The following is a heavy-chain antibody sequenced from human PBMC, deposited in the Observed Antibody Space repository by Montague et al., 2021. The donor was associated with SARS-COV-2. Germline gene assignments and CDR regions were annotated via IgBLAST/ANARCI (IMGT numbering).Heavy chain of an antibody. CDR1: GGSISSSSYY. D-gene: IGHD6-6*01. V-gene: IGHV4-39*07. CDR3: ASGLNDYSSSGGLVY. Sequence: SETLSLTCTVSGGSISSSSYYWGWLRQPPGKGLEWIGSIYYSGSNYYNLSIKSRVTISVDTSENQLSLKLSTVTAADTAEYYSASGLNDYSSSGGLVYWGQGTLVTVSS. J-gene: IGHJ4*02. CDR2: IYYSGSN.